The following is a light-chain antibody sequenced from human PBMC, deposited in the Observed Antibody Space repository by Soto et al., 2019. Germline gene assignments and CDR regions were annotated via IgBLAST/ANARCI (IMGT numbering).Light chain of an antibody. Sequence: PGERATLSCRASQSISDFLAWYQQKPGQAPRLLIYDASKRATDISDRFIGSGSGTDFTLTISSLEPEDFAVYYCHQRSNWPPFTFGGGTKVDIK. CDR3: HQRSNWPPFT. CDR2: DAS. V-gene: IGKV3-11*01. CDR1: QSISDF. J-gene: IGKJ4*01.